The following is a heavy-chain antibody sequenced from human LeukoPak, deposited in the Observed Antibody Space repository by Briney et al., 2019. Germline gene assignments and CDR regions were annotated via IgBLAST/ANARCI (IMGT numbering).Heavy chain of an antibody. Sequence: GESLKISCNGSGYSFTSYWIGWVRQMPGKGLEWMGIIYPGDSDTRYSPSFQGQVTISADKSISTAYLQWSSLKASDTAMYYCARPAGSYYSAFDTSGHGTMVTVSS. CDR2: IYPGDSDT. D-gene: IGHD1-26*01. V-gene: IGHV5-51*01. CDR1: GYSFTSYW. J-gene: IGHJ3*02. CDR3: ARPAGSYYSAFDT.